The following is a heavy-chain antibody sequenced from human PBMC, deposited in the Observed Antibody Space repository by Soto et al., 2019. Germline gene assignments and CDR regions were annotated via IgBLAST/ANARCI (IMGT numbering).Heavy chain of an antibody. V-gene: IGHV1-69*06. D-gene: IGHD3-22*01. CDR2: IIPIFGTT. J-gene: IGHJ5*02. CDR1: GGTFGSDS. Sequence: ASVKVSCKASGGTFGSDSITWVRQAPGQGLEWVGRIIPIFGTTNYAQNLQGRVTISADKSTLTSYMELHSLTSDDTALYYCAVDRTGSGYYTNLLDPWGQGTQVTVS. CDR3: AVDRTGSGYYTNLLDP.